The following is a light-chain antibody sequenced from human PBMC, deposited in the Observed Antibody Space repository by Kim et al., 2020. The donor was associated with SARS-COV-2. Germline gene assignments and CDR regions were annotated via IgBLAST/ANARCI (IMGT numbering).Light chain of an antibody. V-gene: IGLV3-19*01. J-gene: IGLJ2*01. CDR2: GKN. Sequence: SSELTQDPAVSVALGQTVRITCQGDSLRSYYASWYQQKPGQAPVLVIYGKNNRPSGIPDRFSGSSSGNTASLTITGAQAEDEADYYCNSHSSGNLVVFGGGTQLTVL. CDR3: NSHSSGNLVV. CDR1: SLRSYY.